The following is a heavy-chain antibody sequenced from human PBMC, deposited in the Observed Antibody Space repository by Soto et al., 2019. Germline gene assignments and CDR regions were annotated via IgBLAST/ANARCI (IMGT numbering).Heavy chain of an antibody. J-gene: IGHJ6*01. D-gene: IGHD3-16*01. CDR1: GFTFSSYA. CDR3: ARASGGAYYYYYGMDV. Sequence: QVQLVESGGGVVQPGRSLRLSCAASGFTFSSYAMHWVRQAPGKGLEGVAVISYDGSNKYYADSVKGRFTISRDNAKNTLYLQMNSLRSEDTAVYYCARASGGAYYYYYGMDVW. V-gene: IGHV3-30-3*01. CDR2: ISYDGSNK.